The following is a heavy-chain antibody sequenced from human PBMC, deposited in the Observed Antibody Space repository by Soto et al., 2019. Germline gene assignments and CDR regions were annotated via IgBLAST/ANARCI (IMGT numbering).Heavy chain of an antibody. Sequence: QVQLQESGPGLVKPSQTLSLTCTVSGGSISSGGFYWSWIRQLPGKGLEWIGFIYSNGNSYYNPSLKSRVNLSLDTSKDKFSLKISSVTVADTAVYFRARDGRTSGYYLDFWGQGTLVTVSP. CDR3: ARDGRTSGYYLDF. V-gene: IGHV4-31*03. D-gene: IGHD3-22*01. CDR2: IYSNGNS. J-gene: IGHJ4*02. CDR1: GGSISSGGFY.